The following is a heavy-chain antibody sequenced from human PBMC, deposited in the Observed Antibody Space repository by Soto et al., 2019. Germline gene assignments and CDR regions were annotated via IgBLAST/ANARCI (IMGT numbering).Heavy chain of an antibody. D-gene: IGHD3-16*01. Sequence: QVQLVQSGAEVKKPGASVKLSCKTSGYTFNRYAVQWVRQAPGQTFELLAWIPTGDGDTKYSQKFPDTLTITRNTPTATAYMELSNLRSEHTAIYYCARVPRYTSDVVQVPAVMFDDWFVPWGQGTLLTVSS. J-gene: IGHJ5*02. CDR2: IPTGDGDT. V-gene: IGHV1-3*04. CDR3: ARVPRYTSDVVQVPAVMFDDWFVP. CDR1: GYTFNRYA.